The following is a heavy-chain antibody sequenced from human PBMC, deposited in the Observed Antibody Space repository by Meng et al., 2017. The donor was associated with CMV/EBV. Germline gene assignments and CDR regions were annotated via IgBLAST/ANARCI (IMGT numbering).Heavy chain of an antibody. V-gene: IGHV1-45*02. Sequence: SVKVSCKASGYTFTYRYLHWVRQAPGQALEWMGWITPFNGNTNYAQKFQDRVTITRDRSMSTAYMELSRLRSDDTAVYYCARDLCGGDCYSAHYYYYYGMDVWGQGTTVTVSS. CDR1: GYTFTYRY. CDR3: ARDLCGGDCYSAHYYYYYGMDV. CDR2: ITPFNGNT. D-gene: IGHD2-21*01. J-gene: IGHJ6*02.